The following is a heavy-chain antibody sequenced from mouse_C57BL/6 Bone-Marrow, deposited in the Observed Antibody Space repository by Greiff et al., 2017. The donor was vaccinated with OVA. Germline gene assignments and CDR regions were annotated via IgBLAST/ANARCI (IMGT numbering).Heavy chain of an antibody. J-gene: IGHJ2*01. Sequence: EVHLVESGGDLVKPGGSLKLSCAASGFTFSSYGMSWVRQTPDKRLEWVATISSGGSYTYYPDSVQGRFPISRDNAKNTLYLQMSSLKSEDTAMYYCARHGDYGSFFDYWGQGTTLTVSS. CDR2: ISSGGSYT. CDR3: ARHGDYGSFFDY. CDR1: GFTFSSYG. D-gene: IGHD1-1*01. V-gene: IGHV5-6*01.